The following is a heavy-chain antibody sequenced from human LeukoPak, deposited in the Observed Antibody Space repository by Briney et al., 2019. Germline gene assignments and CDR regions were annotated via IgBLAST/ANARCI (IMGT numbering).Heavy chain of an antibody. CDR1: GGSISSGGYY. Sequence: SQTLSLTCTVSGGSISSGGYYWSWIRQHPGKGLEWIGYIYYSGSTYYNPSLKSRVTISVDTSKNQFSLKLSSVTAADTAVYYCARENQRQPDFDIWGQGTMVTVSS. CDR3: ARENQRQPDFDI. CDR2: IYYSGST. V-gene: IGHV4-31*03. J-gene: IGHJ3*02. D-gene: IGHD2-2*01.